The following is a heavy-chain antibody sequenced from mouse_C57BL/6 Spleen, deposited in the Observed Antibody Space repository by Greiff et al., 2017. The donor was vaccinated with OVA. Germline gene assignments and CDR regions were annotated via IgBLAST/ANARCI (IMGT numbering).Heavy chain of an antibody. V-gene: IGHV1-74*01. CDR2: IHPSDSDT. D-gene: IGHD1-1*01. J-gene: IGHJ2*01. CDR1: GYTFTSYW. Sequence: QVQLKQPGAELVKPGASVKVSCKASGYTFTSYWMHWVKQRPGQGLEWIGRIHPSDSDTNSNQKFKGQATLTVDKSSSTAYMQLSIRTSEDAAVYYCAISGALYYYGSSYEDYWGKGTTLTVSS. CDR3: AISGALYYYGSSYEDY.